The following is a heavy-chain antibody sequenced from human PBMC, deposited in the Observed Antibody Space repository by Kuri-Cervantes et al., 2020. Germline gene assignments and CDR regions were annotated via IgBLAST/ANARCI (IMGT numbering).Heavy chain of an antibody. CDR2: ISAYNGNT. V-gene: IGHV1-18*01. CDR1: GGTFSSYA. J-gene: IGHJ5*02. CDR3: ARDTYGSSSWFDP. D-gene: IGHD6-6*01. Sequence: ASVKVSCKASGGTFSSYAISWVRQAPGQGLEWMGWISAYNGNTNYAQKLQGRVTMTTDTSTSTAYMELRSLRSDDTAVYYCARDTYGSSSWFDPWGQGTLVTVSS.